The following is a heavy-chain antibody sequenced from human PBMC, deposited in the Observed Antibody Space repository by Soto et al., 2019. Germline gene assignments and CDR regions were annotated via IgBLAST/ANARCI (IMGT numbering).Heavy chain of an antibody. J-gene: IGHJ4*02. V-gene: IGHV3-33*01. CDR1: GFTFSSYG. CDR2: IRYDGSNK. Sequence: GGSLRLSCAASGFTFSSYGMHWVRQAPGKGLEWVAVIRYDGSNKYYADSVKGRFTISRDNSKNKLYLQMNSLRAEDTAVYYFERDKGVDTAMVPLEYWGQGTLVTVSS. CDR3: ERDKGVDTAMVPLEY. D-gene: IGHD5-18*01.